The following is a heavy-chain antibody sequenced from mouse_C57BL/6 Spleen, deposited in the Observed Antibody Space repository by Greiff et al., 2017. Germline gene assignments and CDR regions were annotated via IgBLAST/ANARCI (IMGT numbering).Heavy chain of an antibody. CDR2: IWTGGGT. CDR1: GFSLTSYA. CDR3: ARDYGNYEYYARDY. V-gene: IGHV2-9-1*01. D-gene: IGHD2-1*01. J-gene: IGHJ4*01. Sequence: VKLQESGPGLVAPSQSLSITCTVSGFSLTSYAISWVRQPPGKGLEWLGVIWTGGGTNYNSALKSRLNISKDNSKSQVFLKMNSLQTDDTARYYCARDYGNYEYYARDYWGQGTSVTVSS.